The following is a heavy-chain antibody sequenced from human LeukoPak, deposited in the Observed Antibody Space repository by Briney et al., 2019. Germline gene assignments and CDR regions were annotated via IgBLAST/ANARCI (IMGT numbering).Heavy chain of an antibody. Sequence: GGSLRLSCAASGFTFSSYAMSWVRQAPGKGLEWVSAISGSGGSTYYADSVKGRFTISKDNSKNTLYLQMNSLRAEDTAVYYCAKGRTIWVRGVLDYWGQGTLVTVSS. CDR1: GFTFSSYA. CDR3: AKGRTIWVRGVLDY. V-gene: IGHV3-23*01. D-gene: IGHD3-10*01. J-gene: IGHJ4*02. CDR2: ISGSGGST.